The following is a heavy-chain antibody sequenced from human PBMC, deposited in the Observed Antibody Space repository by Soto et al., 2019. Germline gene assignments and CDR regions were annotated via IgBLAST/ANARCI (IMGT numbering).Heavy chain of an antibody. V-gene: IGHV1-2*02. CDR3: ASHDPGARFDP. Sequence: GASVKVSCKASGYTFTSYDINWVRQATGQGLEWMGWMNPNNGATHYGLSFQGRVTMTRDTSISTAYMELSSLRSDDTAVYYCASHDPGARFDPWGQGTLVTVSS. CDR1: GYTFTSYD. CDR2: MNPNNGAT. J-gene: IGHJ5*02. D-gene: IGHD1-1*01.